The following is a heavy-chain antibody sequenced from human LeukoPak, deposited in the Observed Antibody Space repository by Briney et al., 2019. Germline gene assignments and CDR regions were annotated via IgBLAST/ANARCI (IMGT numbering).Heavy chain of an antibody. D-gene: IGHD6-13*01. V-gene: IGHV3-21*06. J-gene: IGHJ4*02. CDR3: ARGSSWSYDY. Sequence: GGSLRLSCAASGFTFSSYSMYWVRQAPGKGLEWVSSISNSGNNIYYPDSVKGRFTTSRDNAKSSLYLQMSSLRAEDTVVYYCARGSSWSYDYWGRGTLVTVSS. CDR2: ISNSGNNI. CDR1: GFTFSSYS.